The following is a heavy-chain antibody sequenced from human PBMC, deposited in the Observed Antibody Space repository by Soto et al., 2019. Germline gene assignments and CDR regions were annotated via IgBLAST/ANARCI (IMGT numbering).Heavy chain of an antibody. CDR3: AKETYSGPLDY. V-gene: IGHV3-30*18. CDR1: GFSFSTYG. J-gene: IGHJ4*02. Sequence: GGSLRLSCAASGFSFSTYGMHWVRQAPGKGLEWVAFISNDGSNKYYADSVKGRFTISRDNSKNTLYLQMNSLRAEDTAVYYCAKETYSGPLDYWGQGTLVTVSS. CDR2: ISNDGSNK. D-gene: IGHD2-15*01.